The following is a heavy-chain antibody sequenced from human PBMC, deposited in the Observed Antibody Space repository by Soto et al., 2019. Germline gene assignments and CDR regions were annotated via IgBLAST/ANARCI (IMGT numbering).Heavy chain of an antibody. Sequence: GASVKVSCKASVGTFSSYAISWVRQAPGQGLEWMGGIIPIFGTANYAQKFQGRVTITADKSTSTAYMELSSLRSEDTAVYYCARDRSYYGPGPYNWFDPWGQGTLVTVSS. V-gene: IGHV1-69*06. CDR3: ARDRSYYGPGPYNWFDP. J-gene: IGHJ5*02. CDR1: VGTFSSYA. D-gene: IGHD3-10*01. CDR2: IIPIFGTA.